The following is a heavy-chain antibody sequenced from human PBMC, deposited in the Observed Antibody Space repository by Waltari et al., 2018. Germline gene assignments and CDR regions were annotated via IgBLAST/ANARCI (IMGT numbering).Heavy chain of an antibody. V-gene: IGHV4-38-2*02. CDR1: GYSISSGSY. Sequence: QVQLQESGPGLVKPSETLSLPCAVSGYSISSGSYWGWIRQPPGKGLEWIGSIYHSGSTYYNPSLKSRVTISVDTSKNQFSLKLSSVTAADTAVYYCARDLPSGYVAVGFDYWGQGTLVTVSS. J-gene: IGHJ4*02. CDR3: ARDLPSGYVAVGFDY. CDR2: IYHSGST. D-gene: IGHD5-12*01.